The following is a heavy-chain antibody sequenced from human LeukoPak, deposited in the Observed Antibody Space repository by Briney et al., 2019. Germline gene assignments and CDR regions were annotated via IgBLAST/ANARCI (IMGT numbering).Heavy chain of an antibody. CDR1: GGSISSSRYY. Sequence: SETLSLTCTVSGGSISSSRYYWGWIRQPPGKGLEWIGSIHYSGSTYYSPSLKSRVTVSVDTSENQFSLKLSSVAAADTAVYYCARGVWPNYYYYYYMDVWGKGTTVTVSS. J-gene: IGHJ6*03. D-gene: IGHD2-21*01. CDR2: IHYSGST. V-gene: IGHV4-39*07. CDR3: ARGVWPNYYYYYYMDV.